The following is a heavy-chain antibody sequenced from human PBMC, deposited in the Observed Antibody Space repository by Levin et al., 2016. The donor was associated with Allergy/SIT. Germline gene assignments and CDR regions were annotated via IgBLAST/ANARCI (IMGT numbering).Heavy chain of an antibody. V-gene: IGHV3-21*01. Sequence: GESLKISCAASGFTFSSYSMNWVRQAPGKGLEWVSSISSSSSYIYYADSVKGRFTISRDNAKNSLYLQMNSLRAEDTAVYYCARVSDSSGYYYLDELDYWGQGTLVTVSS. CDR1: GFTFSSYS. CDR3: ARVSDSSGYYYLDELDY. J-gene: IGHJ4*02. CDR2: ISSSSSYI. D-gene: IGHD3-22*01.